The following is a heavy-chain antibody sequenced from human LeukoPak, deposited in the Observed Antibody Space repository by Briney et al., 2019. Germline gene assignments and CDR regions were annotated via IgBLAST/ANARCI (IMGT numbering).Heavy chain of an antibody. J-gene: IGHJ4*02. CDR3: ARGDAFSGDH. V-gene: IGHV3-7*04. CDR2: MHPEGNEK. Sequence: PGGSLRLSCAASGFTFDDYGMSWVRPAPGRGLEWVANMHPEGNEKYHVESVKGRFTISRDNAENLLFLQMNGLRVEDTAVYYCARGDAFSGDHWGQGTLVTVSS. CDR1: GFTFDDYG.